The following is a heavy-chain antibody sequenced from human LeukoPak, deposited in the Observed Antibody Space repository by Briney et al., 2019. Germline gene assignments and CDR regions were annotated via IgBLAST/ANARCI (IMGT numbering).Heavy chain of an antibody. CDR1: GFSFRSYA. CDR3: VKEVGYYFDY. Sequence: GGSLRLSCSASGFSFRSYAIHWVRQAPGKGLEYVSAISSNGGSTDYAESVKGRFTISRDNSKNTLYLQMSSLRAEDTAVYYCVKEVGYYFDYWGQGTLVAVSS. D-gene: IGHD3-10*01. J-gene: IGHJ4*02. V-gene: IGHV3-64D*06. CDR2: ISSNGGST.